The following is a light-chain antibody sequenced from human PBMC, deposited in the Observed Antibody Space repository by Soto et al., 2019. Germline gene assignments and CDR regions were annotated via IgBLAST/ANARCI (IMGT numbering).Light chain of an antibody. V-gene: IGLV1-44*01. CDR1: SSNIGSNT. Sequence: QSVLTQPPSASGTPGQRVTISCSGSSSNIGSNTVNWYQQLLGTAPKLLIYSNNQRPSGVPDRFSGSKSGTSASLAISGLQSEDEADYYCAAWDDSLNVLYVFGTGTKVTVL. CDR3: AAWDDSLNVLYV. J-gene: IGLJ1*01. CDR2: SNN.